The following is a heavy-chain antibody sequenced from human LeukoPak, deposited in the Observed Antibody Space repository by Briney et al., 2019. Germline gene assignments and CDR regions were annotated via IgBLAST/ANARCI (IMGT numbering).Heavy chain of an antibody. CDR2: ISYDGSNK. V-gene: IGHV3-30*04. Sequence: PGGSLRLSCAASGFTFSSYAMHCVRQAPGKGLEWVAVISYDGSNKYYADSVKGRFTISRDNAKNTLYLQMNSLRAEDTAVYYCARGNYGGNSAAYYYSYYMDVWGKGTTVTISS. CDR1: GFTFSSYA. D-gene: IGHD4-23*01. CDR3: ARGNYGGNSAAYYYSYYMDV. J-gene: IGHJ6*03.